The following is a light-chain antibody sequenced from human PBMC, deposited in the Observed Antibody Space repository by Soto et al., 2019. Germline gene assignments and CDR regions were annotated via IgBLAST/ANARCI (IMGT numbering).Light chain of an antibody. Sequence: QSALTQPPSASGSPGQSVTISCTGTSSGVGLYDYVSWYQQHPGKVPKLLIYEVTQRPSGVPDRFSGSKSGNTASLTVSGLQAEDEADYYCSSYGGNSNYVFGTGTKVTVL. J-gene: IGLJ1*01. V-gene: IGLV2-8*01. CDR3: SSYGGNSNYV. CDR2: EVT. CDR1: SSGVGLYDY.